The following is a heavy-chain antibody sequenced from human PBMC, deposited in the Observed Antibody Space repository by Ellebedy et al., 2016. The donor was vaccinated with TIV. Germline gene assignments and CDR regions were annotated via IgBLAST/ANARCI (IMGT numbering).Heavy chain of an antibody. CDR1: GYTFTGYY. Sequence: ASVKVSCXASGYTFTGYYMHWVRQAPGQGLEWMGWINPNSGGTNYAQKFQGWVTMTRDTSISTAYMELSRLRSDDTAVYYCARDTVPKDYGMDVWGQGTTVTVSS. CDR2: INPNSGGT. D-gene: IGHD4-17*01. CDR3: ARDTVPKDYGMDV. V-gene: IGHV1-2*04. J-gene: IGHJ6*02.